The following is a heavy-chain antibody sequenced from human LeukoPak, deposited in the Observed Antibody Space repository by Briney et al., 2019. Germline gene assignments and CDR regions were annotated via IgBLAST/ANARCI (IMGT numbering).Heavy chain of an antibody. V-gene: IGHV4-4*09. Sequence: PSETLSLICSVSGGSISSYYWSWIRQPPGKGLEWLAFIYTDGSTNYNPSLKSRVPKSADTSSNQFSLTLSSVTDADTAVYFCAKTGNGYDPLYYYYSMDVWGKGTTVTVSS. D-gene: IGHD5-12*01. CDR1: GGSISSYY. J-gene: IGHJ6*03. CDR2: IYTDGST. CDR3: AKTGNGYDPLYYYYSMDV.